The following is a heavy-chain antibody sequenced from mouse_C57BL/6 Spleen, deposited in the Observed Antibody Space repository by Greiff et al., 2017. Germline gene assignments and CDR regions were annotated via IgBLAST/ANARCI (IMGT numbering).Heavy chain of an antibody. V-gene: IGHV1-82*01. CDR2: IYPGDGDT. J-gene: IGHJ4*01. D-gene: IGHD2-5*01. CDR1: GYAFSSSW. Sequence: VQLQQSGPELVKPGASVKISCKASGYAFSSSWMNWVKQRPGKGLEWIGRIYPGDGDTNYNGKFKGKATLTADKSSSTAYMQLSSLTSEDSAVYFCAREGYSNYNYYAMDYWGQGTSVTVSS. CDR3: AREGYSNYNYYAMDY.